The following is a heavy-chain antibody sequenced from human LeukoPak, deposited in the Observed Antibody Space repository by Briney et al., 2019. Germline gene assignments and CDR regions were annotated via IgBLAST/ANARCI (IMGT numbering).Heavy chain of an antibody. V-gene: IGHV4-4*02. CDR2: IYHSGST. Sequence: SETLSLTCAVSGGSISSSNWWSWVRQPPGKGLEWIGEIYHSGSTNYNPSLKCRVTISVDKSKNQFSLKLSSVTAADTAVYYCARDRGIAVAGTRDYWGQGTLVTVSS. D-gene: IGHD6-19*01. CDR1: GGSISSSNW. CDR3: ARDRGIAVAGTRDY. J-gene: IGHJ4*02.